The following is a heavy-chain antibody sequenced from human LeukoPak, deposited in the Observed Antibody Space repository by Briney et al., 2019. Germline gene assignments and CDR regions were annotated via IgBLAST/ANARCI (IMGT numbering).Heavy chain of an antibody. V-gene: IGHV3-43D*03. J-gene: IGHJ4*02. Sequence: GGSLRLSCAASGFTFNDYAMHWVRQVPGKGLEWVSLINWSGVSTYYADSVKGRFTISRDNNKDSLFLQLSSLRPEDTALYYCAKDSDSSGFFEPPDFWGQGTLVTVSS. CDR2: INWSGVST. D-gene: IGHD3-22*01. CDR3: AKDSDSSGFFEPPDF. CDR1: GFTFNDYA.